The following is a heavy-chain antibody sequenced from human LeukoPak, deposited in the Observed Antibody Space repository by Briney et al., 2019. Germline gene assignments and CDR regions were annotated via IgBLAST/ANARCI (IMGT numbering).Heavy chain of an antibody. Sequence: PSETLSLTCTVSGDSLTSYYLSWIRQPPGKGLQWIGYIYYSGTVNYNPSLKSRVTISVDTAKNQFSLNLSSVTAADTAVYYCARLGSYFDYWGQGTLVTVSS. V-gene: IGHV4-59*08. CDR3: ARLGSYFDY. CDR1: GDSLTSYY. J-gene: IGHJ4*02. CDR2: IYYSGTV.